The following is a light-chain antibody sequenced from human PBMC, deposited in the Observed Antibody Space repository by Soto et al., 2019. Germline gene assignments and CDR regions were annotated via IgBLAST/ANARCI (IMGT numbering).Light chain of an antibody. CDR3: QQYGRSLPWT. J-gene: IGKJ1*01. CDR1: QRIGSNY. Sequence: EIVLTQSPGTLSLSPGERATLSCRASQRIGSNYLAWYQQKPGQAPRLLIYCASTRAAGIPDRFSGSGSGTDFTLTITRLECEEFAVFYCQQYGRSLPWTFGQGTKVEI. V-gene: IGKV3-20*01. CDR2: CAS.